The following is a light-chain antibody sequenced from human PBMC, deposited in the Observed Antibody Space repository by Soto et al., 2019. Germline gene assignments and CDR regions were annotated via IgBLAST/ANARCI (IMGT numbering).Light chain of an antibody. Sequence: EIAMTQSPATLSVSPGQSATLSCRASQNVNSNLAWYQQKPGHAPSLLMYNVSNKATGFPARFSGSGSGKEFTLTISSLQSEDSAIYYCRQYNTLNTFGQGTKLEIK. CDR3: RQYNTLNT. J-gene: IGKJ2*01. CDR1: QNVNSN. CDR2: NVS. V-gene: IGKV3-15*01.